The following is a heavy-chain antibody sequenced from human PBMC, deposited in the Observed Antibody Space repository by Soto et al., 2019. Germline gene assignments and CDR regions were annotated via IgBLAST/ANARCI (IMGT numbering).Heavy chain of an antibody. CDR1: QFTFSRHW. D-gene: IGHD1-26*01. CDR3: ARDVLKGGAYTDYFDY. V-gene: IGHV3-7*03. CDR2: IKQDGSEK. J-gene: IGHJ4*02. Sequence: EVQLVESGGGLVQPGGSLRLSCTASQFTFSRHWMSWVRQAPGKGLEWVANIKQDGSEKYYVDSVKGRFTISRDNAKNSLYLQMNNLGAEDTAVYYCARDVLKGGAYTDYFDYWGQGTLVTVSS.